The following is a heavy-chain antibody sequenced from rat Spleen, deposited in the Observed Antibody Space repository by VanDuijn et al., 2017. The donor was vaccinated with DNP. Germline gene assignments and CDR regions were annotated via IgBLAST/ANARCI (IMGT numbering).Heavy chain of an antibody. CDR3: ASLNYGSYGY. V-gene: IGHV2-27*01. J-gene: IGHJ2*01. Sequence: QVQLKESGPGLVQPSQTLSLTCTVSGFSLTNYHVHWVRQPPGKGLDWIGRIQSGGNTDYNSALNSRLSISRDPSKSQVFLEMNSIQTEDTAMYFCASLNYGSYGYWGQGVMVTVSS. D-gene: IGHD1-3*01. CDR2: IQSGGNT. CDR1: GFSLTNYH.